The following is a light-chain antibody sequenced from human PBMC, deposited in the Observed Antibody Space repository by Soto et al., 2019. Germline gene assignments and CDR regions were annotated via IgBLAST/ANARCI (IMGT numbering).Light chain of an antibody. Sequence: QSVLTQTASVSGSPGQSITISCTGTSSDIGSYNFVSWYQQHPGKAPRLLIYEVTSRPSGVSNRFTGSKSGNTASLNISGLQAEDEAVYYCSSYTTSSTVAVVFGGGTKLTVL. CDR3: SSYTTSSTVAVV. V-gene: IGLV2-14*01. CDR2: EVT. J-gene: IGLJ2*01. CDR1: SSDIGSYNF.